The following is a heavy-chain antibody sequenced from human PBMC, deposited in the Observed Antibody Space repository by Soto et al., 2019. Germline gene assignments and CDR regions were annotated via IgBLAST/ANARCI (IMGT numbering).Heavy chain of an antibody. CDR1: GYTFSTYD. D-gene: IGHD6-6*01. CDR2: LNPNSGHT. CDR3: ARRLSSSTFYYYLDV. V-gene: IGHV1-8*01. Sequence: QVQLVQSGAEVKKPGASVKVSCKASGYTFSTYDIIWVRQATGQGLEWMGWLNPNSGHTGYAQKFQGRVTLTRDTSRSTAYMELSRLRSTDTAVYFCARRLSSSTFYYYLDVWGKGTTVTVSS. J-gene: IGHJ6*03.